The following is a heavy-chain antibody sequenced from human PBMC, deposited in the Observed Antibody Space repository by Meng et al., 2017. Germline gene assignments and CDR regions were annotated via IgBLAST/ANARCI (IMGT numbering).Heavy chain of an antibody. J-gene: IGHJ4*02. Sequence: QWQLLQLAAEGKEPVALLKSSSKPPDYNSPAYYIPWGRRAPGQGFEWMGRINPKSGDTHYAQKFQARVTMTGDTSISTAYMELSGLRSDDTAMYYCARDEDISAAGKLFGDYWGQGTLVTVSS. CDR1: DYNSPAYY. CDR2: INPKSGDT. V-gene: IGHV1-2*06. CDR3: ARDEDISAAGKLFGDY. D-gene: IGHD6-25*01.